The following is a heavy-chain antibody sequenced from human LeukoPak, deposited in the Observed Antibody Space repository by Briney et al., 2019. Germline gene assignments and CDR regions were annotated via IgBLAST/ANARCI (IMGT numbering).Heavy chain of an antibody. D-gene: IGHD3-9*01. CDR3: ARQNDILTGYSDY. V-gene: IGHV5-51*01. CDR1: GYSFTSYW. CDR2: IYPGDSDT. Sequence: GESLKISCQGSGYSFTSYWIGWVRQLPGKGLEWMGIIYPGDSDTRYSPSFQGQVTISADKSISTAYLQWSSLKASDTAMYYCARQNDILTGYSDYWGQGTLVTVSS. J-gene: IGHJ4*02.